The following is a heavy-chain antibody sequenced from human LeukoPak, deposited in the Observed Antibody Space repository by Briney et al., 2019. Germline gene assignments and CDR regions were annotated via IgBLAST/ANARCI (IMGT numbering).Heavy chain of an antibody. D-gene: IGHD3-3*01. CDR2: IKLDGSEK. Sequence: GGSLRLSCAASGFNFNNYWMSWVRQAPGKGLEWVANIKLDGSEKNYVDSVKGRFTISRDNTKNSLYLQMNSLRAEDTAVFYCARDQYDTWSRRGNFDSWGQGTLVIVSS. CDR1: GFNFNNYW. V-gene: IGHV3-7*03. CDR3: ARDQYDTWSRRGNFDS. J-gene: IGHJ4*02.